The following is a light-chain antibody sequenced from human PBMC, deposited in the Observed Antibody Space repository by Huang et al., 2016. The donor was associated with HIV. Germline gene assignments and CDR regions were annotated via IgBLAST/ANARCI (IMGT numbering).Light chain of an antibody. J-gene: IGKJ4*01. CDR2: AAS. Sequence: DIQMTQSLSSVSASVGDRVTITCRASQGISNWLAWYQQKPGKAPTLLIYAASNLQSGAPSRFSGSGSGTFFTLTISSLQPEDSATYYCQQANSFPELSFGGGTRVEI. CDR1: QGISNW. V-gene: IGKV1-12*01. CDR3: QQANSFPELS.